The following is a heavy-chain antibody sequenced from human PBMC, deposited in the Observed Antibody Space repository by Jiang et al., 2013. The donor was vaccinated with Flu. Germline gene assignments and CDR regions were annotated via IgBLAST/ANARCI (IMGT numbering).Heavy chain of an antibody. D-gene: IGHD6-13*01. CDR2: IYPGDSET. J-gene: IGHJ4*02. CDR3: ARRKHQLVNFDS. Sequence: PGKGLEWMGIIYPGDSETRYSPSFQGHVTISADKSISTAYLQWSSLKASDTAIYYCARRKHQLVNFDSWGQGTLVTVYS. V-gene: IGHV5-51*01.